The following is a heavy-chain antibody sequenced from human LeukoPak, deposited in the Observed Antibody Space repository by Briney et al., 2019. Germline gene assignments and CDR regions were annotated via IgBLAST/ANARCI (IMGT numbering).Heavy chain of an antibody. D-gene: IGHD6-13*01. CDR2: IIPIFGTA. CDR3: ARDRDGELVLSAFDI. CDR1: GGTFSSYA. V-gene: IGHV1-69*05. J-gene: IGHJ3*02. Sequence: ASVKLSCKASGGTFSSYAISWVRQAPGQGLEWVGRIIPIFGTANYAQKFQGRVTITTDESTSTAYMELSSLRSEDTAVYYCARDRDGELVLSAFDIWGQGTMVTVSS.